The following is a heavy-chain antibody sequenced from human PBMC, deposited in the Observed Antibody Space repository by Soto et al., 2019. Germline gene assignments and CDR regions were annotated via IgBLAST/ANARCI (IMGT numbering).Heavy chain of an antibody. CDR2: IYYSGST. Sequence: SETLSLTCTVSGGSISSSSYYWGWIRQPPGKGLEWIGSIYYSGSTYYNPSLKSRVTISVDTSKNQFSLKLSSVTAADTAVYYCARDGVWWLRSGGMDVWGQGTTVTVSS. CDR3: ARDGVWWLRSGGMDV. CDR1: GGSISSSSYY. D-gene: IGHD2-8*01. J-gene: IGHJ6*02. V-gene: IGHV4-39*02.